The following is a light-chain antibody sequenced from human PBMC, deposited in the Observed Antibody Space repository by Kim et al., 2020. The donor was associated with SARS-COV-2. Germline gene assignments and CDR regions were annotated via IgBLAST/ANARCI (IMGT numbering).Light chain of an antibody. CDR2: QDS. CDR1: KVGDKY. Sequence: VSQVQTASSTCSGDKVGDKYACWYQQEPGQSPVLVSYQDSKRPSGIPERFSGSNSGDTATLTISGTQAMDEADYYCQAWDSSTGVFGTGTKVTVL. CDR3: QAWDSSTGV. J-gene: IGLJ1*01. V-gene: IGLV3-1*01.